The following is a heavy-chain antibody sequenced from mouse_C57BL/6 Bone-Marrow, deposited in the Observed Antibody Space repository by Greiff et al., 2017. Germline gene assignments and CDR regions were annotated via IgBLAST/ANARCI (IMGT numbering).Heavy chain of an antibody. J-gene: IGHJ2*01. D-gene: IGHD1-1*01. V-gene: IGHV5-4*01. Sequence: EVNVVESGGGLVKPGGSLKLSCAASGFTFSSYAMSWVRQTPEKRLEWVATISDGGSYTYYPDNGKGRFTISRDNAKNNLYLQMSHLKSEDTAMYYCARDTLLYYGSSPDYWGQGTTLTVSS. CDR1: GFTFSSYA. CDR2: ISDGGSYT. CDR3: ARDTLLYYGSSPDY.